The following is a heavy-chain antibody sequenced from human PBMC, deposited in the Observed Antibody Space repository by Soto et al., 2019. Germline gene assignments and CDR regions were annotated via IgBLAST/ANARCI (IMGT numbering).Heavy chain of an antibody. V-gene: IGHV4-59*08. D-gene: IGHD5-12*01. Sequence: PSETLSLTCTVSGGSISSYYWSWIRQPPGKGLEWIGYVHDSWGSHYNPSLKSRVAISLDTSKSQFSLKLSSVTAADTAVYYCARWLGYGPHFDYWGQGTLVTVSS. J-gene: IGHJ4*02. CDR1: GGSISSYY. CDR3: ARWLGYGPHFDY. CDR2: VHDSWGS.